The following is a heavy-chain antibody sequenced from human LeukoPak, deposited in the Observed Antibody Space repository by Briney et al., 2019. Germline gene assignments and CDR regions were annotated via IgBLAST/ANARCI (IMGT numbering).Heavy chain of an antibody. CDR3: ARGFDSGYDRGFDY. V-gene: IGHV1-69*13. D-gene: IGHD5-12*01. CDR2: IIPIFGTA. Sequence: SVKVSCKASGGTFSSYAISWVRQAPGQGLEWMGGIIPIFGTANYAQKFQGRVTITADESTSTAYMELSSLRSEDTAVYFCARGFDSGYDRGFDYWGQGTLVTVSS. CDR1: GGTFSSYA. J-gene: IGHJ4*02.